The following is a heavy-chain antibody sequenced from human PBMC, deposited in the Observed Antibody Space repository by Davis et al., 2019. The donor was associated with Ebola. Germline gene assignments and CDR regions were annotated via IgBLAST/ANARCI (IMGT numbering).Heavy chain of an antibody. CDR2: INAGNGNT. V-gene: IGHV1-3*01. CDR3: ARPSDGIDV. Sequence: AASVKLSCKASVYTFTSYAMHRLRQAPGQRLEGLGWINAGNGNTKYSQKFQGRVTITRDTSASTAYMELSSLRSEDTAVYYCARPSDGIDVWGQGTTVTVSS. CDR1: VYTFTSYA. J-gene: IGHJ6*02.